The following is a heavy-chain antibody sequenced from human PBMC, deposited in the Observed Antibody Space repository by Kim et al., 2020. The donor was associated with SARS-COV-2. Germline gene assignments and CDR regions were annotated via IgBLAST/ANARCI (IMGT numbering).Heavy chain of an antibody. J-gene: IGHJ6*03. V-gene: IGHV7-4-1*02. D-gene: IGHD3-10*01. CDR3: ARDGLLWFGELLYYYYMDV. CDR2: INTNTGNP. CDR1: GYTFTSYV. Sequence: ASVKVSCKASGYTFTSYVMNWVRQAPGQGLEWMGWINTNTGNPTYAQGFTGRFVFSLDTSVSTAYLQISSLKAEDTAVYYCARDGLLWFGELLYYYYMDVWGKGTTVTVSS.